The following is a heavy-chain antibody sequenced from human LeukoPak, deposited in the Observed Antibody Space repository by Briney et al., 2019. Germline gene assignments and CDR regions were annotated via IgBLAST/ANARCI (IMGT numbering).Heavy chain of an antibody. CDR2: IWYDGSHT. CDR3: VRGGYCSGTSCAHYDGMDV. CDR1: GFSFSSYG. D-gene: IGHD2-2*01. J-gene: IGHJ6*02. Sequence: PGGSLRLSCAASGFSFSSYGMRWVRQAPGKGLEWVGDIWYDGSHTYYADSVKGRFTISRDNSMNTLYMQMNSLRGEDAAVYYCVRGGYCSGTSCAHYDGMDVWGQETTVTVSS. V-gene: IGHV3-33*01.